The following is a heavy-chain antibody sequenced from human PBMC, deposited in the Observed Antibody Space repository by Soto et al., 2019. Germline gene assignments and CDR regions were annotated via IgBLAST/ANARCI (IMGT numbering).Heavy chain of an antibody. J-gene: IGHJ5*02. CDR3: ARDYGFGELFDP. V-gene: IGHV1-3*01. D-gene: IGHD3-10*01. CDR1: GYTFTSYA. Sequence: ASVKVSCKASGYTFTSYAMHWVRQAPGQRLERMGWINAGNGKTKYSQKFQGRDNITRDTSTSTAYLELSSLRSDDTAVYYCARDYGFGELFDPWGQGTLVTVSS. CDR2: INAGNGKT.